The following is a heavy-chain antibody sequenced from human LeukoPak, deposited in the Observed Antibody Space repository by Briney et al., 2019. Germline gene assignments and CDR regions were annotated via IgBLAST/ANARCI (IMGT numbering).Heavy chain of an antibody. CDR2: IRSNPDGGTI. CDR1: GFTFSNAW. CDR3: ATDFYDST. D-gene: IGHD3-22*01. V-gene: IGHV3-15*07. J-gene: IGHJ5*02. Sequence: GGSLRLSCATSGFTFSNAWMNWVRQAPGKGLEWVGRIRSNPDGGTIDYAAPVKGRFTLSRDDSKTTLYLQMNSLQTEDTAVYYCATDFYDSTWGQGTLVTVSS.